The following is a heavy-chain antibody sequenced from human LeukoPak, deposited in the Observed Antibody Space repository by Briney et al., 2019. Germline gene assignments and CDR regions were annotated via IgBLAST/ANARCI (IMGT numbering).Heavy chain of an antibody. CDR2: ISSSSASI. CDR1: GFTFSSYS. CDR3: AREAPPYYFDY. J-gene: IGHJ4*02. Sequence: GGSLRLSCAASGFTFSSYSMNWVRQAPGKGLEWVSSISSSSASIYYADSVKGRFTISRDNSKNTLYLQMNSLRAEDTAVYYCAREAPPYYFDYWGQGTLVTVSS. V-gene: IGHV3-21*01.